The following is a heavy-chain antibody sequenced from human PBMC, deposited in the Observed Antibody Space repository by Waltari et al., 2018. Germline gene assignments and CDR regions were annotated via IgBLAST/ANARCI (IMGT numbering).Heavy chain of an antibody. CDR1: GGSFSGYY. J-gene: IGHJ6*02. V-gene: IGHV4-34*01. Sequence: QVQLQQWGAGLLKPSETLSLPCAVYGGSFSGYYWRWIRQPPGRGLEWIGEINQSGSTNYNPSLKSRVTISVDTPKNQFSLKLSSVTAADTAVYYCARRHIIRKLRWFGEVSYSRMDVWGQGTTVTVSS. D-gene: IGHD3-10*01. CDR3: ARRHIIRKLRWFGEVSYSRMDV. CDR2: INQSGST.